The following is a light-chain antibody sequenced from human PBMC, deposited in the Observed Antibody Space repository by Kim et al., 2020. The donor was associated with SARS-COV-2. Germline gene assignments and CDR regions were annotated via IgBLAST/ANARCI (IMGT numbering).Light chain of an antibody. J-gene: IGKJ5*01. CDR1: QNVGTK. V-gene: IGKV3-15*01. Sequence: PVERAAPSCRSGQNVGTKLAWYQQQPGQAPRLLINDASTRASGIPDRFFGSGSGTEFTIIIGRLQSEDFALYYCQQYHNWPPITFGQGTRLEIK. CDR2: DAS. CDR3: QQYHNWPPIT.